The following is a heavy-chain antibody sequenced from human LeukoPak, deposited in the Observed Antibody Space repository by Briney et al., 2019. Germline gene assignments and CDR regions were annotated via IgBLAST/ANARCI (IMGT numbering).Heavy chain of an antibody. CDR2: ISSDGSNK. CDR3: ARTYDSSGYFDY. D-gene: IGHD3-22*01. V-gene: IGHV3-30*03. Sequence: LSLTCAVYGGSFSGYYWSWIRQPPGKGLEWVSVISSDGSNKYSADSVKGRFTISRDNSKNTLYLQMNSLRAEDTAVYYCARTYDSSGYFDYWGQGTLVTVSS. J-gene: IGHJ4*02. CDR1: GGSFSGYY.